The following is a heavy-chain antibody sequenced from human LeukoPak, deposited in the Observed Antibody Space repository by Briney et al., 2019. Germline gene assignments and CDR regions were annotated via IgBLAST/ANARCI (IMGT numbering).Heavy chain of an antibody. D-gene: IGHD6-13*01. Sequence: GESLKISCKGSGYRFTNHWIGWVRQMPGKGLEWMAIIYAGDSDTGYSPSFQGQVTISVDKSISTAYLQWSSLKASDTAIYYCVTAAHFDYWGQGTLVTVSS. CDR3: VTAAHFDY. CDR2: IYAGDSDT. J-gene: IGHJ4*02. V-gene: IGHV5-51*01. CDR1: GYRFTNHW.